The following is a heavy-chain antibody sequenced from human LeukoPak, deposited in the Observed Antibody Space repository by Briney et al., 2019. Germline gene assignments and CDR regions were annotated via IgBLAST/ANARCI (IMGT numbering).Heavy chain of an antibody. V-gene: IGHV3-11*03. D-gene: IGHD4-17*01. CDR2: NSSSSSYN. J-gene: IGHJ5*02. CDR3: ARMGDHDYGDYIWFDP. CDR1: GFTFSDYY. Sequence: TPGASLLLSCAASGFTFSDYYMSWSRPAPGKGLEWVSYNSSSSSYNNEADSVKGRFIISRDNAKNSLFLQMNSLRAEDTAVYYCARMGDHDYGDYIWFDPWGQGTLVT.